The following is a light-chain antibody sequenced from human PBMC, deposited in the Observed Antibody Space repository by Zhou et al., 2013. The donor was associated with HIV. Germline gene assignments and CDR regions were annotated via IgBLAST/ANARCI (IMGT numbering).Light chain of an antibody. Sequence: DIQMTQSPSTLSASVGDRVAITCRASQSIDTWLAWYQQKPGKAPKLLIYAASSLQSGVPSRFSGSGSGTDFTLTISDLQPEDVGTYYCQNYRHDSRTFGPGTKVEI. CDR3: QNYRHDSRT. V-gene: IGKV1-5*01. CDR2: AAS. J-gene: IGKJ1*01. CDR1: QSIDTW.